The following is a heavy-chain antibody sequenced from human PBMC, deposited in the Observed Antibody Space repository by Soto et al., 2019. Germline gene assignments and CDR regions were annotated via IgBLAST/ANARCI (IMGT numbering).Heavy chain of an antibody. D-gene: IGHD1-1*01. CDR1: GYRFSNFW. Sequence: EVQLEQSGAEVKKPGESLKISCKGSGYRFSNFWIAWVRQMPGKGLEWMGSIYPGDSDIRVSPSFQGQVTISADKSINTAYLQRSNLRASDAAFYYCARGSGLTTLPQWYFDFWGRGARITVSS. V-gene: IGHV5-51*01. CDR2: IYPGDSDI. J-gene: IGHJ2*01. CDR3: ARGSGLTTLPQWYFDF.